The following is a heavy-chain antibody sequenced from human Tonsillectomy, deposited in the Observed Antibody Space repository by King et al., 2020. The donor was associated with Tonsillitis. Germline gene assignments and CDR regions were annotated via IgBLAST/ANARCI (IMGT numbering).Heavy chain of an antibody. V-gene: IGHV3-72*01. J-gene: IGHJ4*02. CDR1: GFTFSDHY. Sequence: VQLVESGGGLVQPGGSLRLSCAASGFTFSDHYMDWVRQAPGKGLEWVGRTRNKANSYTTEYAASVKGRFTISRDDSKNSVYLQMNSLKTEDTAVYFCVGGVVGAAEHWGQGTLVTVSS. CDR3: VGGVVGAAEH. D-gene: IGHD1-26*01. CDR2: TRNKANSYTT.